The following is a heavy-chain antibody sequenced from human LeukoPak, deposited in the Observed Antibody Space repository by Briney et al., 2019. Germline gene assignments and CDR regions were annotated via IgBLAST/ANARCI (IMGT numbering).Heavy chain of an antibody. V-gene: IGHV1-18*04. J-gene: IGHJ6*03. D-gene: IGHD2/OR15-2a*01. CDR2: SGAFNGIT. Sequence: ASVKVSCKASGYTFSDHGVAWLRQAPGQGLEWMGWSGAFNGITNYAVRFLPRLTVTTDTSTSTAYMELRSLTSDDTAIYYCARARAERIHYYYYLDVWGTGTTVTVSS. CDR1: GYTFSDHG. CDR3: ARARAERIHYYYYLDV.